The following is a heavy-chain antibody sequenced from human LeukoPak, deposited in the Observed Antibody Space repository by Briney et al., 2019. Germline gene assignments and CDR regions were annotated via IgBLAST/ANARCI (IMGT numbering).Heavy chain of an antibody. CDR1: GFTFSSYA. Sequence: GGSLRLSCAASGFTFSSYAMHWVRQAPGKGLEWVAVISYDGSNKYYADSVKGRFTISRDNSKNTLYLQMNSLRAEDTAVYYCARVEGGDYGQTINYYYYYMDVWGKGTTVTVSS. CDR3: ARVEGGDYGQTINYYYYYMDV. V-gene: IGHV3-30*04. J-gene: IGHJ6*03. CDR2: ISYDGSNK. D-gene: IGHD4-17*01.